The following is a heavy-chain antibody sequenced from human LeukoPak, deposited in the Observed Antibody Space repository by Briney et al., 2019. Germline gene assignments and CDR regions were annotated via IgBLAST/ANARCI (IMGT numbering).Heavy chain of an antibody. V-gene: IGHV1-2*02. Sequence: ASVKVSCTASGYTFTGYYMHWVRQAPGQGLEWMGWINPNSGGTNYAQKFQGRVTMTRDTSISTAYMELSSLRSEDTAVYYCARFAVHRRLTVAGQFGLDYWGQGTLVTVSS. CDR3: ARFAVHRRLTVAGQFGLDY. J-gene: IGHJ4*02. CDR2: INPNSGGT. D-gene: IGHD6-19*01. CDR1: GYTFTGYY.